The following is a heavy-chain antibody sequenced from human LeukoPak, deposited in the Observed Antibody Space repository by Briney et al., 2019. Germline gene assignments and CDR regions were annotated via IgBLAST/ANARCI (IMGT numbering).Heavy chain of an antibody. Sequence: GGSLRLSCAACGFTFSSYGMHWVRPAPGKGLEWVAVISYDGSNKYYADSVKGRFTISRDNSKNTLYLQMNSLRAEDTAVYYCAKEEGYYDSGSWSWGQGTLVTVSS. CDR2: ISYDGSNK. V-gene: IGHV3-30*18. D-gene: IGHD3-10*01. J-gene: IGHJ5*02. CDR1: GFTFSSYG. CDR3: AKEEGYYDSGSWS.